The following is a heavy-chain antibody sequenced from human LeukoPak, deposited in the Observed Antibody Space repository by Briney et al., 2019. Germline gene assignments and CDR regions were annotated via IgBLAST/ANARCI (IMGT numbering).Heavy chain of an antibody. J-gene: IGHJ2*01. V-gene: IGHV3-21*01. CDR3: ARDFPGAAAGYYWYFDL. CDR2: ISSSSSYI. Sequence: GGSLRLSCAASGFTFSSYSMNWVRQALGKGLEWVSSISSSSSYIYYADSVKGRFTISRDNAKNSLYLQMDSLRAEDTAVYYCARDFPGAAAGYYWYFDLWGRGTLVTVSS. D-gene: IGHD6-13*01. CDR1: GFTFSSYS.